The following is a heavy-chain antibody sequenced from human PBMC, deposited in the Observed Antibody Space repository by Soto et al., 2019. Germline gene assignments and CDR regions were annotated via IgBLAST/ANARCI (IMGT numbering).Heavy chain of an antibody. CDR2: ISSSSSYI. D-gene: IGHD2-2*01. Sequence: GGSLRLSCAASGFTFSSYSMNWVRQAPGKGLEWVSSISSSSSYIYYADSVKGRFTISRDNAKNSLYLQMNSLRAEDTAVYYCARDAEAVEVPAAIDWFDPWGQGTLVTVSS. CDR1: GFTFSSYS. CDR3: ARDAEAVEVPAAIDWFDP. V-gene: IGHV3-21*01. J-gene: IGHJ5*02.